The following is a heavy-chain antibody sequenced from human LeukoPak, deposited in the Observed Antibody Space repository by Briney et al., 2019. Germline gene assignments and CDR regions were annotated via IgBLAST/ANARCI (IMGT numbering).Heavy chain of an antibody. Sequence: GGSLRLSCAASGFVFSTYWMTWVRQAPGKGLEWVANINLDGTEEHYVDSSLKDRFTISRDNAKNSLYLQMTSLRVEDTAVYYCASGRHDFLHWGQGTLVTVSS. CDR3: ASGRHDFLH. D-gene: IGHD3/OR15-3a*01. J-gene: IGHJ4*02. CDR2: INLDGTEE. V-gene: IGHV3-7*01. CDR1: GFVFSTYW.